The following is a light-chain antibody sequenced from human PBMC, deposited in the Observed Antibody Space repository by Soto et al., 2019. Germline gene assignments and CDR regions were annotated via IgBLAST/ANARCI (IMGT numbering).Light chain of an antibody. Sequence: DIQRTHSPSILSASVLYRVTITFLASQSISSWLAWYQQKPGKAPNLLIYKASHLENGVPSRFSGSGSGTEFTLTISSLQPGDFATYYCQHYNTYPWTFGQGTKVDIK. CDR3: QHYNTYPWT. CDR1: QSISSW. V-gene: IGKV1-5*03. CDR2: KAS. J-gene: IGKJ1*01.